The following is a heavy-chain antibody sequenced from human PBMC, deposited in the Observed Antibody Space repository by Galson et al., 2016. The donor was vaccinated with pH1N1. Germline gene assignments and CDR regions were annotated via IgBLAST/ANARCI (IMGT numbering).Heavy chain of an antibody. J-gene: IGHJ6*02. Sequence: SLRLSCAASGFTFSAYWMHWVRQAPGKGLVWVSRVYTDGGRTGYADSVRGRFTLSRDNAKTTLYLQMTSLRVEDPAVYYCARESDGYNSYFFYYGMDVWGQGTTVTVSS. CDR3: ARESDGYNSYFFYYGMDV. D-gene: IGHD5-24*01. CDR2: VYTDGGRT. V-gene: IGHV3-74*01. CDR1: GFTFSAYW.